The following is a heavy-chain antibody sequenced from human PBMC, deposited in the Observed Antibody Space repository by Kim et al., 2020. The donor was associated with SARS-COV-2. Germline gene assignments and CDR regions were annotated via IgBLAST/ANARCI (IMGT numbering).Heavy chain of an antibody. CDR2: INPNSGGT. V-gene: IGHV1-2*06. J-gene: IGHJ3*02. CDR1: GYTFTGYY. Sequence: ASVKVSCKASGYTFTGYYMHWVRQAPGQGLEWMGRINPNSGGTNYAQKFQGRVTMTRDTSISTAYMELSRLRSDDTAVYYCARDPNYYGSGEGAFDIWGQGRMVTVSS. D-gene: IGHD3-10*01. CDR3: ARDPNYYGSGEGAFDI.